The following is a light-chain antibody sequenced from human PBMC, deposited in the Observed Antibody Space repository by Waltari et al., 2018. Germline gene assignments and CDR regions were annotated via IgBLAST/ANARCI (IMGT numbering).Light chain of an antibody. CDR1: SSAVGGYNY. V-gene: IGLV2-14*03. Sequence: QSALTQPASVSGSPGQSISISCTGTSSAVGGYNYVSWYQQHPGKAPKLLIYAVSQRPLGIAHGFSGAKTGNTASLTISGLQAEDVADYYCSSYTSSSTFVFGIGTKVTVL. CDR3: SSYTSSSTFV. CDR2: AVS. J-gene: IGLJ1*01.